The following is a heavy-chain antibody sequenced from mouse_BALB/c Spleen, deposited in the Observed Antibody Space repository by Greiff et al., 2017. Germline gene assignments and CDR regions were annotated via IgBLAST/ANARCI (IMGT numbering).Heavy chain of an antibody. J-gene: IGHJ4*01. CDR2: IDPANGNT. V-gene: IGHV14-3*02. CDR3: ARRRPYYYAMDY. CDR1: GFNINDTY. Sequence: EVQLQQSGAELVKPGASVKLSCTASGFNINDTYMHWVKQRPEQGLEWIGRIDPANGNTKYDPKFQGKATITADTSSNTAYLQLSSLTSEDTAVYYCARRRPYYYAMDYWGQGTSVTVSS.